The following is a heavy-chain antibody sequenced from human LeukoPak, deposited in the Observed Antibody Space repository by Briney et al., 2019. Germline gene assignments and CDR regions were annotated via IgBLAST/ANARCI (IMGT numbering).Heavy chain of an antibody. CDR3: ARTPTT. J-gene: IGHJ4*02. Sequence: PGGSLRLSCAVSGFTFSNYWMSWVRQAPGKGLGWVANINQDGSQKYYVDSVRGRFTISRDNAKNSLYLQMNSLRADDTAVYYCARTPTTWGQGTLVTVSS. CDR1: GFTFSNYW. CDR2: INQDGSQK. D-gene: IGHD1-14*01. V-gene: IGHV3-7*05.